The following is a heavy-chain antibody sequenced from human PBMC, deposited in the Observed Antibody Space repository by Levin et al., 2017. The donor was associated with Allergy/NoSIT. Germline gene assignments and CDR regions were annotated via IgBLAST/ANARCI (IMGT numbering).Heavy chain of an antibody. CDR2: IDWDGDK. D-gene: IGHD3-22*01. Sequence: GSGPTLVKPTQTLTLTCTFSGFSLNTNGMCVSWIRQPPGKALEWLALIDWDGDKYYRTSLKTRLTISKDTSKNQVVLTMTNMDPVDTATFYCARTSYYDYGGYYSGRGWFDPWGQGTLVTVSS. CDR3: ARTSYYDYGGYYSGRGWFDP. CDR1: GFSLNTNGMC. J-gene: IGHJ5*02. V-gene: IGHV2-70*01.